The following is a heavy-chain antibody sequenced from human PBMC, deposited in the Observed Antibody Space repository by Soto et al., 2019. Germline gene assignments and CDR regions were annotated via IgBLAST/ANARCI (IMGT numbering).Heavy chain of an antibody. J-gene: IGHJ6*02. V-gene: IGHV3-30*01. D-gene: IGHD2-21*02. Sequence: PRGALGVSCAASGYTLSHYPIHWVRQSPCKRVEQVAVISFDGSNKFYADSVKVRFTISKDNSQNTLYLQMNDLRHEDTDLYHYARLPVPLVSVLYICTLDARESPSDVDICGQGFTVIFSS. CDR1: GYTLSHYP. CDR3: ARLPVPLVSVLYICTLDARESPSDVDI. CDR2: ISFDGSNK.